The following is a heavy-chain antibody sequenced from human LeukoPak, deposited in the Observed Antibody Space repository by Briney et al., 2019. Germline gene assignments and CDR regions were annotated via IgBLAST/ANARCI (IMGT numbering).Heavy chain of an antibody. CDR1: GGSFSGYY. V-gene: IGHV4-34*01. Sequence: KPSETLSLTCAVYGGSFSGYYWSWIRQPPGKGLEWIGEINHSGSTNYNPSLKSRVTISVDTSKNQFSLKLSSVTAADTAVYYCARGEFLRYFDWLPQGPYYYYGMDVWGQGTTVTVSS. J-gene: IGHJ6*02. D-gene: IGHD3-9*01. CDR3: ARGEFLRYFDWLPQGPYYYYGMDV. CDR2: INHSGST.